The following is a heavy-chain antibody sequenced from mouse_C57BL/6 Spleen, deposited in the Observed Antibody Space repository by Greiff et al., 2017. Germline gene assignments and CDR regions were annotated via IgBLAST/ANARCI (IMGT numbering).Heavy chain of an antibody. V-gene: IGHV1-64*01. D-gene: IGHD2-3*01. J-gene: IGHJ4*01. CDR2: IHPNSGST. CDR1: GYTFTSYW. Sequence: QVQLQQPGAELVKPGASVKLSCKASGYTFTSYWMHWVKQRPGQGLEWIGMIHPNSGSTNYNEKVKSKATLTVAKSPSTAYMQLSSLTSEDSAVYYGARDDIYYDAMDDWGQGASVTVAS. CDR3: ARDDIYYDAMDD.